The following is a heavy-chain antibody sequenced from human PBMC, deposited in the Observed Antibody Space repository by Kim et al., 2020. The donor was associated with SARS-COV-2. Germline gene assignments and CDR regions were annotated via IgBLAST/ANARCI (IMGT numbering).Heavy chain of an antibody. CDR2: ISGSGGST. CDR3: ATGPRGGSSPKYYFDY. V-gene: IGHV3-23*01. CDR1: GFTFSSYA. D-gene: IGHD2-15*01. Sequence: GGSLRLSCAASGFTFSSYAMSWVRQAPGKGLEWVSAISGSGGSTYYADSVKGRFTISRDNSKNTLYLQMNSLRAEDTAVYYCATGPRGGSSPKYYFDYWGQGTLVTVSS. J-gene: IGHJ4*02.